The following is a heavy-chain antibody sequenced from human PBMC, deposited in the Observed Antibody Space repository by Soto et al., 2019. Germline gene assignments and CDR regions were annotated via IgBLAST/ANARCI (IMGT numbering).Heavy chain of an antibody. CDR3: ARERPDGTRLDP. CDR1: GGSISSGDYY. D-gene: IGHD2-2*01. CDR2: IYYSGNT. J-gene: IGHJ5*02. V-gene: IGHV4-30-4*01. Sequence: VQLQESGPGLVKPSQTLSLTCTVSGGSISSGDYYWSWIRQPPGKGLEWIGYIYYSGNTYYSPSLKSRVTISVDTSKNQFSLKLSSVTAADTAVYYCARERPDGTRLDPWGQGTLVTVSS.